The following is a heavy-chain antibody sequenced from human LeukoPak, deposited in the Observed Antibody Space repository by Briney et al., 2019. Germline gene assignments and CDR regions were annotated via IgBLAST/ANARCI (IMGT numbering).Heavy chain of an antibody. Sequence: PGRSLRLSCAASGFTFSNYVMDWVRRAPGKGLEWVAVVWDDGSNKHYADSVKGRFAISRDNSKNTLFLQMNSLRAEDTAVYYCARGGLRHFDRSPFEVWGQGTMVTVSS. CDR3: ARGGLRHFDRSPFEV. D-gene: IGHD3-9*01. J-gene: IGHJ3*01. V-gene: IGHV3-33*01. CDR2: VWDDGSNK. CDR1: GFTFSNYV.